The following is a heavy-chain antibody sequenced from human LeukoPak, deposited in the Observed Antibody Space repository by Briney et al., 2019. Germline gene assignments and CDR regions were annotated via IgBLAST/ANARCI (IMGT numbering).Heavy chain of an antibody. Sequence: PGGSLRLSCAASGFTFSSYGMHWVRQAPGKGLEWVAVIWYDGSNKYYADSVKGRFTISRDNSKNTLYLQMNSLRAEDTAVYYCAKHYDSSGYYAGCGPDYWGQGTLVTVSS. D-gene: IGHD3-22*01. V-gene: IGHV3-33*06. CDR3: AKHYDSSGYYAGCGPDY. CDR2: IWYDGSNK. CDR1: GFTFSSYG. J-gene: IGHJ4*02.